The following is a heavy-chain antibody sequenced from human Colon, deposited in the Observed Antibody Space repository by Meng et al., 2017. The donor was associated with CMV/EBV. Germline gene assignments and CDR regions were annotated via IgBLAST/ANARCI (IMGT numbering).Heavy chain of an antibody. CDR3: ARDKGTGAFDY. V-gene: IGHV3-9*01. J-gene: IGHJ4*02. D-gene: IGHD3/OR15-3a*01. Sequence: SLKISCAASGFTFDDYAMHWVRQAPGKGLEWVSGISSNSDTIVYADSVTGRFTISRDTPKDTLYLEVNSLKTDDTAIYYCARDKGTGAFDYWGQGSLVTVSS. CDR2: ISSNSDTI. CDR1: GFTFDDYA.